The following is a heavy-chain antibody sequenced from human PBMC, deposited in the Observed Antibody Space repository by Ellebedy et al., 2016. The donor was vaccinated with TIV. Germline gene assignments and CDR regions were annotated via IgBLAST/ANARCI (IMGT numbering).Heavy chain of an antibody. D-gene: IGHD6-19*01. V-gene: IGHV1-18*01. CDR3: ARGSGPNWFDP. J-gene: IGHJ5*02. CDR1: GYTFNRYG. Sequence: AASVKVSCKASGYTFNRYGINWVRQAPGQGLEWMGWISCYSGKTEYSQKFQGRVTMTTATSTTTGYMELRSLTSDDTAIYYCARGSGPNWFDPWGQGTLVAVSS. CDR2: ISCYSGKT.